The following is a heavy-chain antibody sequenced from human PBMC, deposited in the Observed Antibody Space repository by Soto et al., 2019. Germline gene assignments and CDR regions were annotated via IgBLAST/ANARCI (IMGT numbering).Heavy chain of an antibody. CDR1: GFIFSDYE. V-gene: IGHV3-48*03. Sequence: PGGSLRLSCAASGFIFSDYEINWVRQAPGKGLEWVSYISGSGLTIYYADSVKGRFTISRDNAKNSLYLQMNSLGVEDTAVYYCARGPYRNTYNWFDSRGQGTLVTVSS. J-gene: IGHJ5*02. D-gene: IGHD5-12*01. CDR2: ISGSGLTI. CDR3: ARGPYRNTYNWFDS.